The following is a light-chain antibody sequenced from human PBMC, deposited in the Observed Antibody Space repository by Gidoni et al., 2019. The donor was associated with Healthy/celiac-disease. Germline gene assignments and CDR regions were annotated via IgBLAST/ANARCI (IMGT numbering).Light chain of an antibody. CDR1: QSLLHSNGYNY. V-gene: IGKV2-28*01. CDR3: MQALQTPLT. CDR2: LGS. J-gene: IGKJ4*01. Sequence: DIVMTQSPLSLPVTPGEPASISCRSSQSLLHSNGYNYLDWYLPKPGQSPQLLIYLGSNRASGVPDRFSGSGSGTDFTLKISRVEPEDVGVYYCMQALQTPLTFGGGTKVEIK.